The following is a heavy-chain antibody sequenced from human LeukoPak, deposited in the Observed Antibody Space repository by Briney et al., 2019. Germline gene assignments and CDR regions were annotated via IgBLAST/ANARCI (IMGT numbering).Heavy chain of an antibody. V-gene: IGHV5-51*01. D-gene: IGHD6-19*01. CDR2: IYPGDSDT. J-gene: IGHJ6*02. CDR3: ARQVAVDGDCYYGMDV. Sequence: GESLKISCKGSGYSFTSYWIGWVRQMPGKGLEWMGIIYPGDSDTRYSPSFQGQVTISADKSISTAYLQWSSLKASDTAMYYCARQVAVDGDCYYGMDVWGQGTTVTVSS. CDR1: GYSFTSYW.